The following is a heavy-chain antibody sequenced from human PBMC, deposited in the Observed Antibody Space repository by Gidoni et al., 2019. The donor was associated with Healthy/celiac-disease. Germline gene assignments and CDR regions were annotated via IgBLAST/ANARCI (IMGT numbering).Heavy chain of an antibody. CDR2: ISSSSSYI. D-gene: IGHD6-19*01. CDR1: GFTFSSYS. CDR3: ARGSGSVAGHMDV. J-gene: IGHJ6*03. Sequence: EVQLVESGGGLVKPGGSLRLSCAASGFTFSSYSMNWVRQAPGKGLEWVSSISSSSSYIYYADSVKGRFTISRDNAKNSLYLQMNSLRAEDTAVYYCARGSGSVAGHMDVWGKGTTVTVSS. V-gene: IGHV3-21*01.